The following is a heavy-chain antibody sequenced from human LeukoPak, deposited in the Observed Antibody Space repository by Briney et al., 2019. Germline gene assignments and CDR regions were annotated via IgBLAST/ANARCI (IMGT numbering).Heavy chain of an antibody. CDR3: ARDVLR. J-gene: IGHJ4*02. Sequence: GRSLRLSCAASGFTFSSYGMHWVRQAPGKGLEWVAVISYDGSNKYYADSVKGRFTISRDNSKNTLYLQMNSLRDEDTAVYYCARDVLRRGQGTLVTVSS. D-gene: IGHD2-8*02. CDR1: GFTFSSYG. CDR2: ISYDGSNK. V-gene: IGHV3-30*03.